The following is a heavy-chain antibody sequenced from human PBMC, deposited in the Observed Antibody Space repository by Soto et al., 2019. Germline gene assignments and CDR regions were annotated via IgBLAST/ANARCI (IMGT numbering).Heavy chain of an antibody. D-gene: IGHD2-21*01. CDR3: VGRGSCVQIDY. V-gene: IGHV3-74*01. CDR2: ISPDGSNT. J-gene: IGHJ4*02. Sequence: EVQLVESGGGLVQPGGSLRLSCAASGFTFSTYWMHWVRQAPGEGLVWVSRISPDGSNTKYADSVKGRFTISRDNAKNTLYLQMNSLRAEDAADYYCVGRGSCVQIDYWVQGTLVTVSS. CDR1: GFTFSTYW.